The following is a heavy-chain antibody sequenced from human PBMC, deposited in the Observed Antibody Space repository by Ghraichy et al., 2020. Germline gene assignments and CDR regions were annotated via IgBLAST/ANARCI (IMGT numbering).Heavy chain of an antibody. CDR3: AKVQSVSGRYGYFDY. V-gene: IGHV3-23*01. CDR2: LGGRTTTT. J-gene: IGHJ4*02. CDR1: GFTFSSSA. Sequence: GGSLRLSCAASGFTFSSSAMRWVRQAPGKGLEWVSSLGGRTTTTYYADSVKGRFTISRDNSKSTLYLQMSSLRAEDTAVYYCAKVQSVSGRYGYFDYWGQGTLVTVSS. D-gene: IGHD6-19*01.